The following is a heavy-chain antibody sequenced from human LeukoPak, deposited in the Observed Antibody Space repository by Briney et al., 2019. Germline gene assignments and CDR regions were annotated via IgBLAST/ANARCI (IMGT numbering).Heavy chain of an antibody. J-gene: IGHJ4*02. CDR2: ISSSSTYI. V-gene: IGHV3-21*01. CDR3: ARGGFAAAGIDY. D-gene: IGHD6-13*01. CDR1: GFTFSSYA. Sequence: GGSLRLSCAASGFTFSSYAMSWVRQAPGQGLEWVSSISSSSTYIYYADSVKGRFTISRDNAKNSLYLQMNSLRAEDTAVYYCARGGFAAAGIDYWGQGTLVTVSS.